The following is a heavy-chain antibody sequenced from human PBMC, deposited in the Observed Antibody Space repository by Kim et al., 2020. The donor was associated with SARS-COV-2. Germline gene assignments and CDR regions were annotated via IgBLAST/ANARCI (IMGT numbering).Heavy chain of an antibody. CDR2: VSWNSDTI. CDR3: ARGTPPGSYYFGMDV. V-gene: IGHV3-9*01. J-gene: IGHJ6*02. D-gene: IGHD1-26*01. CDR1: GFTFGNFA. Sequence: GGSLRLSCAASGFTFGNFAIHWVRQAPGKGLEWVSGVSWNSDTINYADSVKGRFTISRDNARNSVFLQMNSLRPEDTALYYCARGTPPGSYYFGMDVWG.